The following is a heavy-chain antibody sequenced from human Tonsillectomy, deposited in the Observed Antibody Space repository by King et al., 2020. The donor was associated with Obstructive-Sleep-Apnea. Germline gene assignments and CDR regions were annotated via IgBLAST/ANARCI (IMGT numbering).Heavy chain of an antibody. Sequence: VQLVESGGGVVKPGGSLRLSCAASGFTFTDYDYYMSWIRQAPGKGLGWVADISSTGTFIKYADSLKGRFTISRDNAANSVYLQMNSLRADDTALYFCARESGDWLVDSWGQGTLVIVSS. CDR2: ISSTGTFI. J-gene: IGHJ4*02. CDR3: ARESGDWLVDS. V-gene: IGHV3-11*06. CDR1: GFTFTDYDYY. D-gene: IGHD6-19*01.